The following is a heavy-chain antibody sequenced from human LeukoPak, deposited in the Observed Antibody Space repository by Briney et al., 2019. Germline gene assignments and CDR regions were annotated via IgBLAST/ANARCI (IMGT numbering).Heavy chain of an antibody. CDR3: AHFKGGSFDF. V-gene: IGHV4-39*01. D-gene: IGHD1-26*01. CDR1: GGSISSSNYY. CDR2: IYYSGNT. Sequence: SETLSLTCTVSGGSISSSNYYWGWIRQPPGKGLEWIGSIYYSGNTYYNPSLKSRVTISVDTSRNQFSLKLTSVTAADTAVYYCAHFKGGSFDFWGQGTMVTVSS. J-gene: IGHJ3*01.